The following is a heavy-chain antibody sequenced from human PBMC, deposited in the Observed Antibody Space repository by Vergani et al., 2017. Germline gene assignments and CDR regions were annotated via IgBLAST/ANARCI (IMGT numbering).Heavy chain of an antibody. V-gene: IGHV3-9*01. CDR2: INWNSDSI. J-gene: IGHJ5*02. D-gene: IGHD5-24*01. CDR3: ARDREMATTRGPYNWFDP. Sequence: EVQLVESGGGLVQPGRSLRLSCAASGFTFDDYAMHWVRQAPGKGLEWVSGINWNSDSIAYVDSVKGRFTISRDNAKNSLYLQMNSLRAEDTAVYYCARDREMATTRGPYNWFDPWGQGTLVTVSS. CDR1: GFTFDDYA.